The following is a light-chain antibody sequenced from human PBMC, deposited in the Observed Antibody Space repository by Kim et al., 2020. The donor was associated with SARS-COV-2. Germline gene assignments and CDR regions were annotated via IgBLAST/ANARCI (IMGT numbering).Light chain of an antibody. CDR2: SAS. CDR1: QSISTN. V-gene: IGKV1-39*01. Sequence: ASVGDRVTITVRASQSISTNLNWYQQKSGKAPKLLIYSASSLQGGVPSRFSGSGSGTDVTLTISSLQPEDSATYYCQQSNSTPLTFGGGTKVDI. J-gene: IGKJ4*01. CDR3: QQSNSTPLT.